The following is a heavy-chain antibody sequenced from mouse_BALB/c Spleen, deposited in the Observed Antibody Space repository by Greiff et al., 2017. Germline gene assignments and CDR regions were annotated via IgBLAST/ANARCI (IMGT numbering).Heavy chain of an antibody. CDR2: ISSGGGST. Sequence: EVQLVESGGGLVKPGGSLKLSCAASGFAFSSYDMSWVRQTPEKRLEWVAYISSGGGSTYYPDTVKGRFTISRDNAKNTLYLQMSSLKSEDTAMYYCARRGYGNFRYAMDYWGQGTSVTVSS. D-gene: IGHD2-10*02. J-gene: IGHJ4*01. CDR3: ARRGYGNFRYAMDY. CDR1: GFAFSSYD. V-gene: IGHV5-12-1*01.